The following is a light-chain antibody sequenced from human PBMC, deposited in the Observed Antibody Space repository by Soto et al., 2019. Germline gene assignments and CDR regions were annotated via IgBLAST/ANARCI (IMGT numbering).Light chain of an antibody. CDR1: QSIGRY. J-gene: IGKJ3*01. CDR2: TTT. Sequence: DIQMTQSPSSLSASVGARVTITCLASQSIGRYLNWYQEKPGKAPSLLLSTTTTLQSEVPSRFRGSGSGTDFTLTITSLQPEDFATYYCQQTYSTIFTFGPGTKVDIK. V-gene: IGKV1-39*01. CDR3: QQTYSTIFT.